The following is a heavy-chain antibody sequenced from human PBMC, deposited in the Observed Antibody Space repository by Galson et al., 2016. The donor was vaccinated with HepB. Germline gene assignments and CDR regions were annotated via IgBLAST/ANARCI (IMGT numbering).Heavy chain of an antibody. Sequence: SLRLSCAASGFTLRNYPMSWVRQAPGKGLEWVSALHGVGGDTFYADSVKGRFTVSRDDSKNTMYLQMNSLRVEDTAVYFCARGSHQQTSVYFALDVWGQGILVTVSS. CDR3: ARGSHQQTSVYFALDV. CDR2: LHGVGGDT. V-gene: IGHV3-23*01. D-gene: IGHD5/OR15-5a*01. J-gene: IGHJ4*02. CDR1: GFTLRNYP.